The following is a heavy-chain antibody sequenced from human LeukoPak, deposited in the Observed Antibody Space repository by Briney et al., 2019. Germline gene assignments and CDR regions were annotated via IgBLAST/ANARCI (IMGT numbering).Heavy chain of an antibody. V-gene: IGHV1-2*02. D-gene: IGHD6-6*01. CDR1: GYTFTGYY. Sequence: VASVKVSCKASGYTFTGYYMHWVRQAPGQGLEWMGWINPNSGATNYAQKFQGRVTMTRDTSISTAYMELSSLRSDDTAVYYCARFLQAGWYSTSSGNWFDPWGQGTLVTVSS. CDR2: INPNSGAT. J-gene: IGHJ5*02. CDR3: ARFLQAGWYSTSSGNWFDP.